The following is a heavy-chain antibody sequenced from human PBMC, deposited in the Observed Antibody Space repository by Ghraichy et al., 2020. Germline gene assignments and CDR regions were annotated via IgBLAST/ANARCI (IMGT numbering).Heavy chain of an antibody. CDR1: GFTFSSYG. Sequence: GGSLRLSCAASGFTFSSYGMHWVRQAPGKGLEWVAVISYDGNNEYYADSVKGRFTISRDNSKNTVYLQMNSLRTEDTAVYYCAKRGEYSGYPGYFDYWGQGTLVTVSS. CDR2: ISYDGNNE. CDR3: AKRGEYSGYPGYFDY. V-gene: IGHV3-30*18. J-gene: IGHJ4*02. D-gene: IGHD5-12*01.